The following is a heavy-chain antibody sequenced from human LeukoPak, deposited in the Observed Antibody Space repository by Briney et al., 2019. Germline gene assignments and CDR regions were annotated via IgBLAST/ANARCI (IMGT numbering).Heavy chain of an antibody. CDR1: GFTFSSYA. CDR2: ISGSGGST. V-gene: IGHV3-23*01. CDR3: AKDTGDYYGSGSSGGFDY. J-gene: IGHJ4*02. D-gene: IGHD3-10*01. Sequence: GGSLRLSCAASGFTFSSYAMSWVRQAPGKGLEWVSAISGSGGSTYYADSVKGRFTISRDNSKNTLYLQMNSPRAEDTAVYYCAKDTGDYYGSGSSGGFDYWGQGTLVTVSS.